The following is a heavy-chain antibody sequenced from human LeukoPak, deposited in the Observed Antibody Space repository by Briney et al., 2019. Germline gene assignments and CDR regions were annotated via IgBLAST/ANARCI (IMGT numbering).Heavy chain of an antibody. D-gene: IGHD1-1*01. CDR1: GGSISSNNW. CDR3: ARVNINNWHSCDY. CDR2: IYHSGSP. V-gene: IGHV4-4*02. J-gene: IGHJ4*02. Sequence: SGTLSLTCAVSGGSISSNNWWGWVHQPPGKGLEWIGEIYHSGSPNYNPSLKSRVTISVDKSRNHFSLNLSSVTAADTAVYYCARVNINNWHSCDYWGQGTLVTVSS.